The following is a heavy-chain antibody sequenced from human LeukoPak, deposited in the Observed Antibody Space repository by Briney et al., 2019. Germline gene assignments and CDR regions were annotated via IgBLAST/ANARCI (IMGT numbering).Heavy chain of an antibody. CDR3: AKNSSGAYSDY. J-gene: IGHJ4*02. CDR1: GYTFTSSG. Sequence: ASVKVSCKTSGYTFTSSGITWVRQAPGQGLEWMGRISTYNGYSNYAQNLQGRVTMTADTSTSTAYMELSSLRSDDTAVYYCAKNSSGAYSDYWGQGTLVTVSS. D-gene: IGHD6-19*01. V-gene: IGHV1-18*01. CDR2: ISTYNGYS.